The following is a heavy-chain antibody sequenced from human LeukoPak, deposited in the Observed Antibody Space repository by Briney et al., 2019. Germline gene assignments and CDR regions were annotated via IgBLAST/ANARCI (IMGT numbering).Heavy chain of an antibody. CDR1: GFTFSSYA. J-gene: IGHJ4*01. Sequence: GGSLRLSCAASGFTFSSYAMSWVRQAPGKGLEWVSAISGSGGSTYYADSVKGRFTISRDNSKNTLYLQMNSLRAEDTAVYYCAKASFYYGSGIYYKYWGQGTLVTVSS. V-gene: IGHV3-23*01. CDR2: ISGSGGST. CDR3: AKASFYYGSGIYYKY. D-gene: IGHD3-10*01.